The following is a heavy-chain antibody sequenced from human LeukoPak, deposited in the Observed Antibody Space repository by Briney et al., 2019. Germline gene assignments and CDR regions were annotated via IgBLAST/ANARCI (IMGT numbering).Heavy chain of an antibody. CDR3: AKDIAAAGTGGFDY. D-gene: IGHD6-13*01. CDR2: ISWNSGSI. Sequence: PGRSLRLSCAASGFTFDDYAMHWVRQAPGKGLKGVSGISWNSGSIGYADSVKGRFTISRDNAKNSLYLQMNSLRAEDMALYYCAKDIAAAGTGGFDYWGQGTLVTVSS. V-gene: IGHV3-9*03. CDR1: GFTFDDYA. J-gene: IGHJ4*02.